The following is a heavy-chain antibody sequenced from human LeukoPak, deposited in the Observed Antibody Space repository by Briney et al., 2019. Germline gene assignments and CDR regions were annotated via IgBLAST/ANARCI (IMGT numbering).Heavy chain of an antibody. CDR1: GFTFSSYG. CDR2: ISYDGSNK. CDR3: ARDLRGMDTAMVTGY. D-gene: IGHD5-18*01. V-gene: IGHV3-30*19. Sequence: GGSLRLSCAASGFTFSSYGMHWVRQAPGKGLEWVAVISYDGSNKYYADSVKGRFTISRDNSKNALYLQMNSLRAEDTAVYYCARDLRGMDTAMVTGYWGQGTLVTVSS. J-gene: IGHJ4*02.